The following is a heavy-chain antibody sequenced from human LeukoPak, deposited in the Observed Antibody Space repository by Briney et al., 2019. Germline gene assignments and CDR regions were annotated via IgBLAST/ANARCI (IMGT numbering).Heavy chain of an antibody. V-gene: IGHV4-61*02. CDR3: ARVARTGDLDY. Sequence: SETLSLTCTVSGYSISSGYYWSWIRPPAGKGLEWIGRIYTSGSTNYNPSLKSRVTISVDTSKNQFSLKLSSVTAADTAVYYCARVARTGDLDYWGQGTLVTVSS. J-gene: IGHJ4*02. CDR2: IYTSGST. CDR1: GYSISSGYY. D-gene: IGHD7-27*01.